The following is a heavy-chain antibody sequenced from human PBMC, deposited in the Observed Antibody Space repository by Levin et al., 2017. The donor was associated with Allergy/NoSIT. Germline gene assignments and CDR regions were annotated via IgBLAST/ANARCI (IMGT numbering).Heavy chain of an antibody. Sequence: KPGGSLRLSCAASGFTFSDFYMSWIRQAPGKGLEWVSYISSSGTTIYYADSVKGRFTISRDNAKNSLSLQMNSLRAEDTAVYYCASRIAPGVPLSEYWGQGTLVTVSS. V-gene: IGHV3-11*01. CDR3: ASRIAPGVPLSEY. J-gene: IGHJ4*02. CDR2: ISSSGTTI. D-gene: IGHD6-13*01. CDR1: GFTFSDFY.